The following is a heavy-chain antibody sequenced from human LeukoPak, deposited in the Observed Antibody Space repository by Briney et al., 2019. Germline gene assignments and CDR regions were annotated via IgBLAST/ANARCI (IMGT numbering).Heavy chain of an antibody. V-gene: IGHV1-2*04. D-gene: IGHD6-19*01. Sequence: ASVKVSCKASGYTFTGYYMHWVRQAPGQGLEWMGWINPNSGGTNYAQKFQGWVTMTRDTSISTAYMELSRLRSDDTAMYYCAREAPGGWYDIQFDYWGQGTLVTVSS. CDR1: GYTFTGYY. J-gene: IGHJ4*02. CDR2: INPNSGGT. CDR3: AREAPGGWYDIQFDY.